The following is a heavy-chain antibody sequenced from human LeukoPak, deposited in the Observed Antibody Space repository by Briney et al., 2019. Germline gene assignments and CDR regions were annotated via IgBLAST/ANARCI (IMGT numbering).Heavy chain of an antibody. CDR3: AKDNPVCDY. CDR2: ISGGGGST. CDR1: GFTFSSYA. V-gene: IGHV3-23*01. D-gene: IGHD3-16*01. Sequence: GGSLRLSCAASGFTFSSYAMAWVRQAPGKGLEWVSAISGGGGSTYYADSVKGRFTISRDDSKNTLYLQMHSLTSDDTALYYCAKDNPVCDYWGQGTLVTVSS. J-gene: IGHJ4*02.